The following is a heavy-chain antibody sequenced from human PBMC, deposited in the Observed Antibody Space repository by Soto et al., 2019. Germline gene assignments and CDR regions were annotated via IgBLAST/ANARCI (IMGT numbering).Heavy chain of an antibody. V-gene: IGHV4-34*01. D-gene: IGHD3-22*01. Sequence: SETLSLTCAVYGGSFSGYYWSWIRQLPGKGLEWIGEINHSGSTNYNPSLKSRVTISVDTSKNQFSLKLSSVTAADTAVYYCARVKRITMIVVVTPHSHGMDVWGQGTTVTVSS. CDR2: INHSGST. J-gene: IGHJ6*02. CDR3: ARVKRITMIVVVTPHSHGMDV. CDR1: GGSFSGYY.